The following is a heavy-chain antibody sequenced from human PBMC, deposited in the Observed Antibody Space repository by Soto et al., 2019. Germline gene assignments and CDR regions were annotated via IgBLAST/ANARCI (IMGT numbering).Heavy chain of an antibody. J-gene: IGHJ6*03. D-gene: IGHD5-18*01. CDR3: GRGMGYSYGYGNYYYMDV. V-gene: IGHV3-53*04. Sequence: GGSLRLSCAASGFTVISNYMIWVRQAPGKGLEWVSVIYSGGSTYYADSVKGRFTISRHNSKNTLYLQMNSLRAEDTAVYYCGRGMGYSYGYGNYYYMDVWGKGTTVTVSS. CDR1: GFTVISNY. CDR2: IYSGGST.